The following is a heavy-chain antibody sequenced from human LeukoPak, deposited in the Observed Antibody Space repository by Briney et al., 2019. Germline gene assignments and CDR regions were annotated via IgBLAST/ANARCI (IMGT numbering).Heavy chain of an antibody. Sequence: PGGSLRLSCAASGFTFSNAWMSWVRQAPGKGLEWVSYISSTSSTKYYADSVKGRFTISRDNAKNSLYLQMNSLRAEDTAVYYCARDNYYGSGSYYLSYYYYMDVWGKGTTVTVSS. J-gene: IGHJ6*03. CDR2: ISSTSSTK. CDR3: ARDNYYGSGSYYLSYYYYMDV. CDR1: GFTFSNAW. V-gene: IGHV3-48*04. D-gene: IGHD3-10*01.